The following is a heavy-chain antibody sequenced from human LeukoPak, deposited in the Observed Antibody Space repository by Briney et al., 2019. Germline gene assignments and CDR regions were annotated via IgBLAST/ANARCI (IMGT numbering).Heavy chain of an antibody. CDR3: AKGSGGPMVRGVEGNWFDP. CDR2: ISGSGGST. J-gene: IGHJ5*02. Sequence: GGSLRLSCAASGFTFSSYAMSWVRQAPGKGLEWVSAISGSGGSTYYADSVKGRFTISRDNSKNTLYLQMNSLRAEDTAVYYCAKGSGGPMVRGVEGNWFDPWGQGTLATVSS. CDR1: GFTFSSYA. D-gene: IGHD3-10*01. V-gene: IGHV3-23*01.